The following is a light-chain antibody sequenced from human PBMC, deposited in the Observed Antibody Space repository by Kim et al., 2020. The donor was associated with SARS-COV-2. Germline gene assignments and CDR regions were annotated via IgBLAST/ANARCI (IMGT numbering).Light chain of an antibody. J-gene: IGKJ1*01. Sequence: ATGRDRGPNTCRASPNIRGWVALDPQRTGKPPNLLIYKASTLQSGVPSRFSGTRSGTEFTLTISSLQPDDFATYYCHHYTSYSEAFGQGTKVDIK. V-gene: IGKV1-5*03. CDR1: PNIRGW. CDR3: HHYTSYSEA. CDR2: KAS.